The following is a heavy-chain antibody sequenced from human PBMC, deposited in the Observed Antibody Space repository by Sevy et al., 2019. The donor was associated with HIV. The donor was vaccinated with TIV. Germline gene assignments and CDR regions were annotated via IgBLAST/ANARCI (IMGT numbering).Heavy chain of an antibody. CDR1: GFTVSSKY. CDR3: ATTSTPLYYYALDV. CDR2: IYSGEYT. V-gene: IGHV3-53*01. J-gene: IGHJ6*02. Sequence: GGSLRLSCAASGFTVSSKYMSWVRQAPGKGLEWVSVIYSGEYTYYADSMKGRFTISRDISKNTLNLEMNNLRAEDTAIYYCATTSTPLYYYALDVWGQGTTVTVSS. D-gene: IGHD1-26*01.